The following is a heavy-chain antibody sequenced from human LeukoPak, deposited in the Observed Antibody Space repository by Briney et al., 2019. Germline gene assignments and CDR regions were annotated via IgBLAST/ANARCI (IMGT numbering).Heavy chain of an antibody. CDR3: AKGSSGWYPHFDY. Sequence: PGGSLRLSCAASGFTFSPYAMSWVRQAPGMGLEWVSTFGVGGSGGTTFYTDSVKGRFTISRDNSKNTLFLQMNSLRAEDTAVYYCAKGSSGWYPHFDYWGQGTLVTVSS. J-gene: IGHJ4*02. CDR2: FGVGGSGGTT. V-gene: IGHV3-23*01. D-gene: IGHD6-19*01. CDR1: GFTFSPYA.